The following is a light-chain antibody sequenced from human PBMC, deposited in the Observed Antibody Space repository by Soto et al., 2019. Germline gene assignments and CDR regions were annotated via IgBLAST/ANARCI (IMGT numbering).Light chain of an antibody. V-gene: IGLV2-23*01. CDR1: SNYVGSYNL. J-gene: IGLJ2*01. CDR2: EGS. CDR3: CTFGGGNNLV. Sequence: QSVLTQPASVSGSPGQSITISCTGTSNYVGSYNLVSWYQQNPGKAPKLIIYEGSKRPSGVSDRFSGSKSGNTASLTISGLQAEDEADYYCCTFGGGNNLVFGGGTKLTVL.